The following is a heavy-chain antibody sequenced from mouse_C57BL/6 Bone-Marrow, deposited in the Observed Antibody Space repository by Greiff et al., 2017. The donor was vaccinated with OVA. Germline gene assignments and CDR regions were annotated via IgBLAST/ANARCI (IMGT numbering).Heavy chain of an antibody. CDR3: ARGGIYGNFYYFDY. Sequence: VQLQQPGAELVMPGASVKLSCKASGYTFTSYWMHWVKQRPGQGLEWIGEIDPSDSYTNYNQKFKGKSTLTVDKSSSTAYMQLSSLTSEDSAVYYCARGGIYGNFYYFDYWGQGTTLTVSS. CDR2: IDPSDSYT. CDR1: GYTFTSYW. V-gene: IGHV1-69*01. J-gene: IGHJ2*01. D-gene: IGHD2-1*01.